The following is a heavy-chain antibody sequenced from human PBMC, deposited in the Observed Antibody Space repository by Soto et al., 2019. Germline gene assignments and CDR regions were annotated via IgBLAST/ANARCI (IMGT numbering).Heavy chain of an antibody. CDR2: NYYTGYT. V-gene: IGHV4-59*01. CDR1: GGSISSYY. D-gene: IGHD3-10*01. J-gene: IGHJ4*02. CDR3: ARVKWFGESGFDY. Sequence: QVQLQESGPGLVKPSETLSLTCTVSGGSISSYYWSWIRQPPGKGLEWIGYNYYTGYTNYNPSLKSRVTISVDTSKNQFSLNVSSVTAADTAVYYCARVKWFGESGFDYWGQGTLVTVSS.